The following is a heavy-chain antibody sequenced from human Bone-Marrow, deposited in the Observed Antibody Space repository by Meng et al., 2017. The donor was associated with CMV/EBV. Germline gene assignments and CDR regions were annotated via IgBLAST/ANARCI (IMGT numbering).Heavy chain of an antibody. Sequence: ASVKVSCKASGYTFTSYGISWVRQAPGQGLEWMGWISAYNGNTNYAQKLQGRVTMTTDTSTSTVYMELSSLRSEDTAVYYCALVVMKVWNWFDPWGQGTLVTVSS. CDR3: ALVVMKVWNWFDP. D-gene: IGHD3-22*01. V-gene: IGHV1-18*01. CDR1: GYTFTSYG. CDR2: ISAYNGNT. J-gene: IGHJ5*02.